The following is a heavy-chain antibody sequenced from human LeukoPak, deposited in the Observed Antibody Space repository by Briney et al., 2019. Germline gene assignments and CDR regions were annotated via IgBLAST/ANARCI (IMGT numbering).Heavy chain of an antibody. CDR1: GGSISSGDYY. J-gene: IGHJ3*02. CDR3: ASGPTNDAFDI. D-gene: IGHD2-8*01. CDR2: VYYSGST. Sequence: PSETLSLTCTVSGGSISSGDYYLSWSRQPPGKGLEWIGYVYYSGSTYYNPSLKSRVTISVDTSKNQFSLKLSSVTAADTAVYYCASGPTNDAFDIWGQGTMVTVSS. V-gene: IGHV4-30-4*01.